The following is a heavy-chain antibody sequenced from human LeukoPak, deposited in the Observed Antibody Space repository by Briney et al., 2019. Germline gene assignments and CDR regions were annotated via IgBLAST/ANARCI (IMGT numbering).Heavy chain of an antibody. CDR2: IYYSGST. J-gene: IGHJ5*02. D-gene: IGHD1-26*01. V-gene: IGHV4-59*01. CDR3: ARDSGPYSGSHLGFDP. CDR1: GGSIRSYY. Sequence: SETLSLTCTVSGGSIRSYYWSWIRQPPGKGLEWIGYIYYSGSTNYNPSLKSRVTISVDTSKNQFSLKLSSVTAADTAVYYCARDSGPYSGSHLGFDPWGQGTLVTVSS.